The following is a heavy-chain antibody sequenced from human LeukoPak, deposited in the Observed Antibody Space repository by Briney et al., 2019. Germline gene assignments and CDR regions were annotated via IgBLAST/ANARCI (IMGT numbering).Heavy chain of an antibody. D-gene: IGHD5-24*01. CDR3: AREPRDGYNSASGVKLYYFDY. CDR2: IIPIFGTA. Sequence: SVKVSCKASGYTFTSYDINWVRQATGQGLEWMGGIIPIFGTANYAQKFQGRVTITADESTSTAYMELSGLRSEDTAVYYCAREPRDGYNSASGVKLYYFDYWGQGTLVTVSS. J-gene: IGHJ4*02. CDR1: GYTFTSYD. V-gene: IGHV1-69*13.